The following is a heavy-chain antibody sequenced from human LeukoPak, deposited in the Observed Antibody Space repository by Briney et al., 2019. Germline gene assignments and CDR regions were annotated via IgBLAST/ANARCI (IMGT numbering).Heavy chain of an antibody. D-gene: IGHD3-22*01. CDR1: GFTFSSYG. CDR3: ARGTKPDSSGYYFDY. J-gene: IGHJ4*02. CDR2: INWNGGST. V-gene: IGHV3-20*04. Sequence: PGGSLRLSCAASGFTFSSYGMSWVRQAPGKGLEWVSGINWNGGSTGYADSVKGRFTISRDNAKNSLYLQMNSLRAEDTALYYCARGTKPDSSGYYFDYWGQGTLVTVSS.